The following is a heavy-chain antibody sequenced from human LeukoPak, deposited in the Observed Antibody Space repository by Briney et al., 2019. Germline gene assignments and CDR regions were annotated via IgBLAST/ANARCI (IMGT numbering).Heavy chain of an antibody. CDR1: GYSISSGYY. J-gene: IGHJ4*02. Sequence: SETLSLTCAVSGYSISSGYYWGWIRQPPGKGLEWIGSIYHSGSTYYNPSLKSRVTISVDTSKNQFSLKLSSVTAADTAVYYCARLATVTLIDYWGQGTLVTVSS. D-gene: IGHD4-11*01. CDR3: ARLATVTLIDY. V-gene: IGHV4-38-2*01. CDR2: IYHSGST.